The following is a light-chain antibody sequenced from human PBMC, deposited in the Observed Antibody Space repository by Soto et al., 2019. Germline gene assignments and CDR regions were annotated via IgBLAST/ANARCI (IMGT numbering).Light chain of an antibody. CDR3: MQATQYRPYT. Sequence: DIVLTQTPLSSPVTLGQPASISCRSSQSLVHSDGNTYLSWFHQRPGQPPRLLIDKVSNRFSGVPDRFSGGGAGTDFTLKISRVEAEDVWVYFCMQATQYRPYTFGQGTKLEIK. CDR1: QSLVHSDGNTY. V-gene: IGKV2-24*01. CDR2: KVS. J-gene: IGKJ2*01.